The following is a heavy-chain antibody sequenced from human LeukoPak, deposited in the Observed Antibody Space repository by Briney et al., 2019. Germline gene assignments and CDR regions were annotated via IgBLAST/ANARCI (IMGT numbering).Heavy chain of an antibody. Sequence: GGTLRLSCVASGFTFSTYGMSWVRQAPGKGLEWVSAISGSGGSTYYADSVKGRFTISRDNSKNTLYLQMNSLRAEDTAVYYCAKDRGATFFYYFDYGGQGTLATVSS. J-gene: IGHJ4*02. CDR3: AKDRGATFFYYFDY. V-gene: IGHV3-23*01. CDR1: GFTFSTYG. D-gene: IGHD3-10*01. CDR2: ISGSGGST.